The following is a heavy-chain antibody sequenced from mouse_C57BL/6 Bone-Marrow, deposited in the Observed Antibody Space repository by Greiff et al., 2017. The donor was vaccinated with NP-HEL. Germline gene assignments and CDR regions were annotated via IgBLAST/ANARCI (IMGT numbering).Heavy chain of an antibody. CDR1: GFTFSDAW. J-gene: IGHJ3*01. V-gene: IGHV6-6*01. Sequence: DVMLVESGGGLVQPGGSMKLSCAASGFTFSDAWMDWVRQSPEKGLEWVAEIRNKANNHATYYAESVKGRFTISRDDSKSSVYLQMTSLSAEDTGIYYCTPGLLPWFAYWGQGTLVTVSA. CDR3: TPGLLPWFAY. D-gene: IGHD2-3*01. CDR2: IRNKANNHAT.